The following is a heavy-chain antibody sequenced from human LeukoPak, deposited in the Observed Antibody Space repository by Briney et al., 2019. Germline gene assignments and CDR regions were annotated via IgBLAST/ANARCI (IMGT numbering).Heavy chain of an antibody. CDR3: ARVSGPGMNEYFHL. J-gene: IGHJ1*01. CDR1: GFTFSEAW. Sequence: GGSLRLSCAASGFTFSEAWMHCVRQAPGKGLVWVSRINNDGSTTRYADSVKGRFTISRDNAKTTLYLQMNSLRAEDTAVYYCARVSGPGMNEYFHLWGQGTLVTVSS. D-gene: IGHD3-10*01. CDR2: INNDGSTT. V-gene: IGHV3-74*01.